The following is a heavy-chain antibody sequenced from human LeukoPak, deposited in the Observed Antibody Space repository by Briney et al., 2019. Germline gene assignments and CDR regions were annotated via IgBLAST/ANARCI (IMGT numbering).Heavy chain of an antibody. J-gene: IGHJ4*02. D-gene: IGHD2-2*01. CDR2: ISYDGNDK. V-gene: IGHV3-30*18. CDR1: GFTFSTYG. CDR3: AKSTAPAGYYLDY. Sequence: GGSLRFSCAASGFTFSTYGMHWVRQAPGKGLEWVAIISYDGNDKDYADSVRGRFTISRDNSKNTLYLQMNSLRGEDTAVYYCAKSTAPAGYYLDYWGQGILVTVSS.